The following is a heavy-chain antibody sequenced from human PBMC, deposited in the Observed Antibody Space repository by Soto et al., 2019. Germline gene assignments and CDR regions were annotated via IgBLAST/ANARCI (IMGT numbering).Heavy chain of an antibody. J-gene: IGHJ3*02. CDR2: INAGNGNT. CDR3: ARDLLHYHILTGYYREDDAFDI. CDR1: GYTFTSYA. D-gene: IGHD3-9*01. Sequence: ASVKVSCKASGYTFTSYAMHWVRQAPGQRLEWMGWINAGNGNTKYSQKFQGRVTITRDTSASTAYMELSSLRSEDTAVYYCARDLLHYHILTGYYREDDAFDIWGQGTMVTVS. V-gene: IGHV1-3*01.